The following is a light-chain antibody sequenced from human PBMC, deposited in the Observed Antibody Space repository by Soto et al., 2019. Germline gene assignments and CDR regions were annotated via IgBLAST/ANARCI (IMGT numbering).Light chain of an antibody. CDR2: AAS. CDR3: QQYGSSPPYT. J-gene: IGKJ2*01. V-gene: IGKV3-20*01. CDR1: QIVNNGN. Sequence: EIVLTQSPGTLSLSPGERATLSCRASQIVNNGNLAWYQQKPGQAPRLLIYAASRRATNIPDRFTGSGSGTDFTITISRLEPEDFAVYYCQQYGSSPPYTFGQGTKLEIK.